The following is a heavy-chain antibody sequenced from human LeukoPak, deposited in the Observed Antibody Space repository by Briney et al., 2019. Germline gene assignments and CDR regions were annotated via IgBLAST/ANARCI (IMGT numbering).Heavy chain of an antibody. V-gene: IGHV3-66*01. CDR2: IYSGGST. Sequence: PGGSLRLSCAASGFTVSSNYMNWVRQAPGKGLEWVSVIYSGGSTYYADSVKGRFTISRDNSKNTLYLQMNSLRAEDTAVYYCARDLAAYYYDSSGYSEGYAFDIWGQGRMVTVSS. CDR3: ARDLAAYYYDSSGYSEGYAFDI. D-gene: IGHD3-22*01. J-gene: IGHJ3*02. CDR1: GFTVSSNY.